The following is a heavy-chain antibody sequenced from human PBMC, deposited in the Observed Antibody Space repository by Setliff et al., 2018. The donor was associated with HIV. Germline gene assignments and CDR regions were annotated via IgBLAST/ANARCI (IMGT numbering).Heavy chain of an antibody. CDR2: IYYSGST. CDR3: AIDFPASAFYLSSALLTNC. Sequence: PSETLSLTCTVSGDSVSSRSYYWSWIRQPPGEGLEWIGYIYYSGSTNYNPSLKSRVTISVDTSKNHFSLKLRSVTAADTAVYYCAIDFPASAFYLSSALLTNCWGQGTLVTVSS. V-gene: IGHV4-61*03. J-gene: IGHJ4*02. D-gene: IGHD3-22*01. CDR1: GDSVSSRSYY.